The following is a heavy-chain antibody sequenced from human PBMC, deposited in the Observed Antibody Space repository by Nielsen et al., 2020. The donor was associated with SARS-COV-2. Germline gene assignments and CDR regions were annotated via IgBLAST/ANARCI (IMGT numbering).Heavy chain of an antibody. D-gene: IGHD6-19*01. CDR2: INPSGGST. V-gene: IGHV1-46*01. CDR3: ARGRSLTLSSSGWFGWLDP. J-gene: IGHJ5*02. CDR1: GYTFTNNY. Sequence: ASVKVSCKASGYTFTNNYMYWVRQAPGQGLEWMGIINPSGGSTTYAQKFQGRVTMTRDTSTSTVHMELSSLRSDDTAVYYCARGRSLTLSSSGWFGWLDPWSQGTLVTVSS.